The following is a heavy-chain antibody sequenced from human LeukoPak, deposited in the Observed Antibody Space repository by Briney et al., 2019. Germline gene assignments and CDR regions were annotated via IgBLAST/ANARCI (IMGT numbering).Heavy chain of an antibody. Sequence: PSETLSLTCTVSGGSISSGDYYWSWLRQPPGKGLEWFRYIYYSGSTYYNPSLKSRVTISVDTSKNQFSLKLSSVTAADTAVYYCARDPVTGTTRIDAFDTWGQGTMVTVSS. D-gene: IGHD1-7*01. CDR1: GGSISSGDYY. CDR3: ARDPVTGTTRIDAFDT. V-gene: IGHV4-30-4*08. J-gene: IGHJ3*02. CDR2: IYYSGST.